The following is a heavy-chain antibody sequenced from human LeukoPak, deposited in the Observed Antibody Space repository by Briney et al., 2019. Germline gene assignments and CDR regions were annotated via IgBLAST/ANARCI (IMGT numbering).Heavy chain of an antibody. J-gene: IGHJ4*02. D-gene: IGHD2-15*01. Sequence: GGSLRLSCAASGFTFSSYGMNWVRQAPGKGLEWVSYISGDRSTIYYADSVKGRFTISRDNAKNSLSLQMNSLRAEDTAVYYCARGGVVVGATEENFDYWGQGTLVTVSS. CDR1: GFTFSSYG. CDR3: ARGGVVVGATEENFDY. CDR2: ISGDRSTI. V-gene: IGHV3-48*04.